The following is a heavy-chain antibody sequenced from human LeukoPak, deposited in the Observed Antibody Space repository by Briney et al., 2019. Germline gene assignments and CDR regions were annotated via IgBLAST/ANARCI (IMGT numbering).Heavy chain of an antibody. CDR3: ARGLYCSSTSYRSFDP. CDR2: IYHSGST. CDR1: GYSISSGYY. V-gene: IGHV4-38-2*01. J-gene: IGHJ5*02. D-gene: IGHD2-2*01. Sequence: SETLSLTCAVSGYSISSGYYWGWSRQPPGKGVEWIGSIYHSGSTYYNPSLKRRVTISVDTSKNQFSLKLSSVTAADTAVYYCARGLYCSSTSYRSFDPWGQGTLVTVSS.